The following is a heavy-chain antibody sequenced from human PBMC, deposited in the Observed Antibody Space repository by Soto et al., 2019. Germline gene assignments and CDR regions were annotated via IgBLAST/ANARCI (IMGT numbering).Heavy chain of an antibody. D-gene: IGHD3-3*01. CDR2: ISYDGGSK. Sequence: QVQLVESGGGVVQPGWSLRLSCAASGFTFSSYAMHWVRQAPGKGLEWVAVISYDGGSKTYADSVKGCFTISRDNSKNTLSLQLNSLQGEDTAFYYCARGSRSSGSSFNDAFDFWGQGTMLTVSS. CDR3: ARGSRSSGSSFNDAFDF. V-gene: IGHV3-30-3*01. J-gene: IGHJ3*01. CDR1: GFTFSSYA.